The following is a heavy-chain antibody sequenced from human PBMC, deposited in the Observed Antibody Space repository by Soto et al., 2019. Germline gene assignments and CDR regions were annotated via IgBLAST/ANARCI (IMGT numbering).Heavy chain of an antibody. CDR2: IYHSGYT. D-gene: IGHD6-19*01. V-gene: IGHV4-30-2*01. CDR3: ARGGWSLDY. CDR1: GGSISSGGYS. Sequence: SETLSLTCAVSGGSISSGGYSWNWIRQPPGKGLEWIGYIYHSGYTYYTPSLKSRVTISVDKSKNQFSLNLSSVTAADTAVYYCARGGWSLDYWGRGTLVIVSS. J-gene: IGHJ4*02.